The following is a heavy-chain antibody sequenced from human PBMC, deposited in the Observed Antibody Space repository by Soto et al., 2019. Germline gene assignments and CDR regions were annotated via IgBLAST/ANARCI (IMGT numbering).Heavy chain of an antibody. CDR1: GFTFSSYS. Sequence: EVQLVESGGGLVKPGGSLRLSCAASGFTFSSYSMNWVRQAPGKGLEWVSSISSSSSYIYYADSVKGRFTISRDNAKNSLYLQMNSLRSEDTAVYYCARDKVREDIVVVVAPYWFDPWGQGTLVTVSS. J-gene: IGHJ5*02. CDR2: ISSSSSYI. D-gene: IGHD2-15*01. V-gene: IGHV3-21*01. CDR3: ARDKVREDIVVVVAPYWFDP.